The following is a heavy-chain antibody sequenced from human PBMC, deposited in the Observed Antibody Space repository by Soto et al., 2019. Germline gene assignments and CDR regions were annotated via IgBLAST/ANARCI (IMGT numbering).Heavy chain of an antibody. CDR2: IIPIFGTA. CDR1: GGTFSSYA. Sequence: ASVKVSCKASGGTFSSYAISWVRQAPGQGLEWMGGIIPIFGTANYAQKFQGRVTITADESTSTAYMELSSLRSEDTAVYYCARWENRYYYDSSGYLDYWGQGTLVTVSS. J-gene: IGHJ4*02. V-gene: IGHV1-69*13. CDR3: ARWENRYYYDSSGYLDY. D-gene: IGHD3-22*01.